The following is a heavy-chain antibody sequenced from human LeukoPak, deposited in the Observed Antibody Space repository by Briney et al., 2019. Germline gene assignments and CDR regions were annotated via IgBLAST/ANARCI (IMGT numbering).Heavy chain of an antibody. CDR1: GFTFSNYA. CDR3: ARDPYGACYFDY. D-gene: IGHD4-17*01. Sequence: GRSLRLSCAASGFTFSNYAMHWVRQAPDKELEWVALISYDGSYKYYTNSVKGRFTISRDNSKNTLYLQMNTLRAEDTAVYYCARDPYGACYFDYWGQGTLVTVSS. CDR2: ISYDGSYK. J-gene: IGHJ4*02. V-gene: IGHV3-30*04.